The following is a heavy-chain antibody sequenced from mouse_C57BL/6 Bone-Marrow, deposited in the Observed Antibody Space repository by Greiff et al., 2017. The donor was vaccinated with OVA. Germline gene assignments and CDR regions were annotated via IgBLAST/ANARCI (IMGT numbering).Heavy chain of an antibody. D-gene: IGHD2-2*01. J-gene: IGHJ3*01. Sequence: QVQLKQPGAELVRPGTSVKLSCKASGYTFTSYWMHWVKQRPGQGLEWIGVIDPSDSYTNYNQKFKGKATLTVDTSSSTAYMQLSSLTSEDSAVYYCARKGYDVAWFAYWGQGTLVTVSA. CDR2: IDPSDSYT. V-gene: IGHV1-59*01. CDR3: ARKGYDVAWFAY. CDR1: GYTFTSYW.